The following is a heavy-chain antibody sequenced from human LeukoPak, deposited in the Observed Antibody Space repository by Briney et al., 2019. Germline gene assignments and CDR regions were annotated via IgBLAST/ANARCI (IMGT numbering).Heavy chain of an antibody. J-gene: IGHJ4*02. Sequence: QAGGSLRLSCAASGFTFSNAWMSWVRQAPGKGLEWVSVIYSGGSTYYADSVKGRFTISRDNSKNTLYLQMNSLRAEDTAVYYCARGDSSSWYGRALDYWGQGTLVTVSS. CDR3: ARGDSSSWYGRALDY. D-gene: IGHD6-13*01. V-gene: IGHV3-53*01. CDR1: GFTFSNAW. CDR2: IYSGGST.